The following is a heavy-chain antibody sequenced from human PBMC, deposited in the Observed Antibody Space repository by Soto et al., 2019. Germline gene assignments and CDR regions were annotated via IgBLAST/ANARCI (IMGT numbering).Heavy chain of an antibody. J-gene: IGHJ4*02. CDR2: IKQDGSEE. Sequence: EVQLVESGGGLVQPGGSLRLSCADSGFSSSPFWMTWVRPAPGKGLEWVALIKQDGSEELYVDSVKGRFTISRDNAKNSVYLQMDSLRVEDAGGYYCTGGSGGLQADWGQGTLVTVSS. D-gene: IGHD6-19*01. V-gene: IGHV3-7*04. CDR1: GFSSSPFW. CDR3: TGGSGGLQAD.